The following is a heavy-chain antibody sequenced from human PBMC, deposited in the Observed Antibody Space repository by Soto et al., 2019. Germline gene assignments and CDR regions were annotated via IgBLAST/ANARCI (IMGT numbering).Heavy chain of an antibody. V-gene: IGHV5-10-1*01. CDR1: VYSFTSYW. J-gene: IGHJ6*02. Sequence: GESLKISCKGSVYSFTSYWISWVRQMPGKGLEWMGRIDPSDSYTNYSPSFQGHVTISADKSISTAYLQWSSLKASDTAMYYCARHEPYYYYYYGMDVWGQGTTVTVSS. CDR2: IDPSDSYT. CDR3: ARHEPYYYYYYGMDV.